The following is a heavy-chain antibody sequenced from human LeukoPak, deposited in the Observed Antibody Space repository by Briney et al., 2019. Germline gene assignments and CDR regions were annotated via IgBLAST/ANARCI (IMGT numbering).Heavy chain of an antibody. D-gene: IGHD3-22*01. CDR1: RFRFDDYA. J-gene: IGHJ3*02. Sequence: GRSLRLSCTASRFRFDDYAMHWVRQAAGKGLEWVSGISWRSGTTGYADSVKGRFTISRDNAKNSLYLQMNSLRPEDTALYYCAKGVGSGTYDSFDIWGQGTKATVSS. CDR3: AKGVGSGTYDSFDI. V-gene: IGHV3-9*01. CDR2: ISWRSGTT.